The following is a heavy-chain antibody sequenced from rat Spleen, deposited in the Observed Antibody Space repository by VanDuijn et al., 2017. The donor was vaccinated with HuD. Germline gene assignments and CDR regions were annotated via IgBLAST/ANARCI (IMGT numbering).Heavy chain of an antibody. CDR2: ISYDGRST. D-gene: IGHD1-9*01. Sequence: VQLKESGPGLVQPSQTLSLTCTVSGFSLSSYGVIWVRQAPTKGLEWVATISYDGRSTYYRDSVKGRFTISMDNAKSTLYLQRESLRSEDTATYYCARHRGYGYNYRNYFDYWGQGVMVTVSS. CDR1: GFSLSSYG. CDR3: ARHRGYGYNYRNYFDY. J-gene: IGHJ2*01. V-gene: IGHV5-29*01.